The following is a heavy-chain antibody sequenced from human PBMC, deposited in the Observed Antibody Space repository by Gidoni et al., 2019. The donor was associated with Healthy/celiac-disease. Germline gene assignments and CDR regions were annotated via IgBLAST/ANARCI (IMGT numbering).Heavy chain of an antibody. Sequence: QVQLVESGGGVVQPGRSLRLSCAASGFTFSSYGMHWVRQAPGKGLEWVAVIWYDGSNKYYADSVKGRFTISRDNSKNTLYLQMNSLRAEDTAVYYCARVGIGYYYYYMDVWGKGTTVTVSS. V-gene: IGHV3-33*01. J-gene: IGHJ6*03. CDR2: IWYDGSNK. CDR1: GFTFSSYG. CDR3: ARVGIGYYYYYMDV. D-gene: IGHD2-21*01.